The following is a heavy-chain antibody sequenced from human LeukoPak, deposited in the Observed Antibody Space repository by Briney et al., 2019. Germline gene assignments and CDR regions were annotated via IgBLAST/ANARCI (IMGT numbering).Heavy chain of an antibody. CDR1: GFTFSSYA. D-gene: IGHD6-19*01. CDR3: AKDQAAVAAYYFDY. CDR2: ISGSGGST. V-gene: IGHV3-23*01. Sequence: GGSLRLSCAASGFTFSSYAMSWVRQAPGKGLAWVSAISGSGGSTYYADSVKVRFTISRDNSKNTLYLQMNSLRAEDTAVYYCAKDQAAVAAYYFDYWGQGTLVTVSS. J-gene: IGHJ4*02.